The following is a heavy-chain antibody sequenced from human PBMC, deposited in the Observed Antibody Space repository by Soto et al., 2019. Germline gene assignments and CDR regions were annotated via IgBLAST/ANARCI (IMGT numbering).Heavy chain of an antibody. CDR1: GFTFSDYY. CDR2: ISSSSSYT. Sequence: PGGSLRLSCAASGFTFSDYYMSWIRQAPGKGLEWVSYISSSSSYTNYADSVKGRFTISRDNAKNSLYLQMNSLRAEDTAVYYCARDAPHSGYDWMGEFDPWGQGTLVTVSS. V-gene: IGHV3-11*05. D-gene: IGHD5-12*01. CDR3: ARDAPHSGYDWMGEFDP. J-gene: IGHJ5*02.